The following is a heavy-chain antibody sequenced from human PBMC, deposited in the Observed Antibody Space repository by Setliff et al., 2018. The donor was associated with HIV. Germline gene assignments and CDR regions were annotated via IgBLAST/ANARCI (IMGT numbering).Heavy chain of an antibody. CDR3: ARLSEEIDY. J-gene: IGHJ4*02. CDR1: GGSISSSSYY. Sequence: SETLSLTCTVSGGSISSSSYYWGWIRQPPGKGLEWIGSTYYSGSTYYNPSLKSRVTISVDTSKNQFSLKLSSVTAADTAVYYCARLSEEIDYWGQGTLVTVSS. V-gene: IGHV4-39*01. CDR2: TYYSGST.